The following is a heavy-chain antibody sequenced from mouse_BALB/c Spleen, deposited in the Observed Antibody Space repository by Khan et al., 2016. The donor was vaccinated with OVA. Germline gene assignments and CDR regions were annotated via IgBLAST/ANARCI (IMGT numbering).Heavy chain of an antibody. V-gene: IGHV9-4*02. CDR2: INTHSGVP. J-gene: IGHJ4*01. CDR1: GYTFTTAG. CDR3: AGGEDAYNRNDGGAMEY. D-gene: IGHD2-14*01. Sequence: QIQLVQSGPELKKPGETVRISCKASGYTFTTAGIQWVQKMPGKGLKWIGWINTHSGVPKYAEDFKGRFAFSLEISVNTAYLQITNLKNEDSATSFCAGGEDAYNRNDGGAMEYWGQGTSVTVSS.